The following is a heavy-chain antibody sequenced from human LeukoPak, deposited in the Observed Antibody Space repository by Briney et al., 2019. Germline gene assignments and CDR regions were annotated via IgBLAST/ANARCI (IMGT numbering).Heavy chain of an antibody. V-gene: IGHV4-39*01. CDR3: ARLRYSNYVDY. J-gene: IGHJ4*02. CDR1: GGSISSSSYY. Sequence: KPSETLSLTCTVSGGSISSSSYYWGWIRQPPGKGLEWIGSIYYSGSTYYNPSLKSRVTISVDTSKNQLSLKLSSVTAADTAVYYCARLRYSNYVDYWGQGTLVTVSS. D-gene: IGHD4-11*01. CDR2: IYYSGST.